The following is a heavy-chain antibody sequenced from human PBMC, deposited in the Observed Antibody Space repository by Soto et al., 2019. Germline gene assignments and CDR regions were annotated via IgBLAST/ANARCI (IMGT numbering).Heavy chain of an antibody. CDR1: GGSISSSSYY. V-gene: IGHV4-39*01. J-gene: IGHJ6*02. CDR3: AGGDYYHSSGYYFYYYTMDV. CDR2: VYYGGST. Sequence: QLHLQESGPGLVKPSETLSLTCTVSGGSISSSSYYWGWIREPPGKGLEWIGNVYYGGSTSYNPSLNSRVTISGETANSQFALKLSSVTAADTAVYYCAGGDYYHSSGYYFYYYTMDVWGQGTTVTVSS. D-gene: IGHD3-22*01.